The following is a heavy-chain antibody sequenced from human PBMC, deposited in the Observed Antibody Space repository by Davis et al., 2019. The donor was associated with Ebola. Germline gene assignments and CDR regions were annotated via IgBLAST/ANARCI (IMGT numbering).Heavy chain of an antibody. J-gene: IGHJ5*02. V-gene: IGHV3-21*04. Sequence: GGSLRLSCAASGFTFSSYSMNWVRQAPGKGLEWVSSISSSSSYIYYADSVKGRFTISRDNSKNTLYLQMNSLRAEDTAVYYCAKVGGVRSRQTWGQGTLVTVSS. CDR2: ISSSSSYI. D-gene: IGHD3-16*01. CDR1: GFTFSSYS. CDR3: AKVGGVRSRQT.